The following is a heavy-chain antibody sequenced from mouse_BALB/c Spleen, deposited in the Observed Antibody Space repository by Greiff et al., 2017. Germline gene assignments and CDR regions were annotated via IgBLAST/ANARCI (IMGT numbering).Heavy chain of an antibody. CDR2: IYPGSGST. V-gene: IGHV1S22*01. CDR1: GYTFTSYW. J-gene: IGHJ3*01. Sequence: LQQPGSELVRPGASVKLSCKASGYTFTSYWMHWVKQRHGQGLEWIGNIYPGSGSTNYDEKFKSKGTLTVDTSSSTAYMELSSLTSEDSAVYYCARCYYRYDEAWFAYWGQGTLVTVSA. CDR3: ARCYYRYDEAWFAY. D-gene: IGHD2-14*01.